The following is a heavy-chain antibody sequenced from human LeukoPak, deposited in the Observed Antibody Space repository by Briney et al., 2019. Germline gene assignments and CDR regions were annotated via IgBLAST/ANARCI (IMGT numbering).Heavy chain of an antibody. V-gene: IGHV4-4*02. CDR2: INHSGST. J-gene: IGHJ4*02. CDR3: ARRPGRRYDYVWGSYRPLDY. CDR1: GGSISSNNW. Sequence: SETLSLTCAVSGGSISSNNWWSWVRQPPGKGLEWIGEINHSGSTNYNPSLKSRVTISVDTSKNQFSLKLSSVTAADTAVYYCARRPGRRYDYVWGSYRPLDYWGQGTLVTVSS. D-gene: IGHD3-16*02.